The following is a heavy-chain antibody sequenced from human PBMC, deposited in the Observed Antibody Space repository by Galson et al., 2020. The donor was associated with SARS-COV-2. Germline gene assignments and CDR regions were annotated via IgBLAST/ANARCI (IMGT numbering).Heavy chain of an antibody. D-gene: IGHD1-26*01. J-gene: IGHJ4*02. CDR3: ARFITVREGGANYFDD. CDR2: IHYSGST. V-gene: IGHV4-31*01. Sequence: SETLSLTCTVSGSSISTGVYYCNSVRQHPGTGLECIGGIHYSGSTSYNPSLRSLVTISADTSKNQFSLKANSVTAADTAVYYCARFITVREGGANYFDDWGEGIVVAVS. CDR1: GSSISTGVYY.